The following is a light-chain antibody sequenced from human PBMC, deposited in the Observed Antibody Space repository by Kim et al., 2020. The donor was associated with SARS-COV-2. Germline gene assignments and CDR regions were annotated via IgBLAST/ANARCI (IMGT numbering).Light chain of an antibody. V-gene: IGKV3-11*01. CDR2: DAS. J-gene: IGKJ4*01. Sequence: EIVLTQSPATLSLSPGERATLSCRASQSVSTYLAWYRQKPGQAPRLLIYDASNSATGIPARFSGSGSGTDFTLTISSLEPEDFAVYYCQQRSNWSTFGGGTKVDIK. CDR3: QQRSNWST. CDR1: QSVSTY.